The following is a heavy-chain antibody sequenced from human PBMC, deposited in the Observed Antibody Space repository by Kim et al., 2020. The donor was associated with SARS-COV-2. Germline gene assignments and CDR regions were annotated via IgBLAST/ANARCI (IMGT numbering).Heavy chain of an antibody. CDR1: GFTFSSNG. CDR2: ISGSGDTT. CDR3: AKGTSGPDY. D-gene: IGHD2-15*01. V-gene: IGHV3-23*01. J-gene: IGHJ4*02. Sequence: GGSLRLSCSASGFTFSSNGMSWVRQTPGRGPEWVSGISGSGDTTYYADSVKGRFTISRDNSKSTLYLQMNSLRAEDTAVYYCAKGTSGPDYWGQGTLVTV.